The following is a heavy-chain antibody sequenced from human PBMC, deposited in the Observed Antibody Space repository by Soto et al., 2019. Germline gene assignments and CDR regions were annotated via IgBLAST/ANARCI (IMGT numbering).Heavy chain of an antibody. CDR3: VRDTLRASAAASLDS. Sequence: GGSLRLSCAASGFTVSTYEFNWVRQAPGRGLEWISYISVSGNIIKYADSLKGRFTISRDNAENSLHLHMNSLRVDDTAVYFCVRDTLRASAAASLDSRGQGTQVTVSS. CDR2: ISVSGNII. V-gene: IGHV3-48*03. CDR1: GFTVSTYE. D-gene: IGHD6-13*01. J-gene: IGHJ4*02.